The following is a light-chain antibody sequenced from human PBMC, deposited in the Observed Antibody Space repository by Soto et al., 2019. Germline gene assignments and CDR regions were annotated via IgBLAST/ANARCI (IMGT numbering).Light chain of an antibody. CDR2: KAS. V-gene: IGKV1-5*03. Sequence: DIQMTQSPSTLSASVGDRVTITCRASQAISYWLAWYQQKPGKAPKLLIYKASSLESGVPSRFSGSGSGTEFTLTISSLQPDDFATYYCHQYNSYSTFGQGTKVEIK. CDR3: HQYNSYST. CDR1: QAISYW. J-gene: IGKJ1*01.